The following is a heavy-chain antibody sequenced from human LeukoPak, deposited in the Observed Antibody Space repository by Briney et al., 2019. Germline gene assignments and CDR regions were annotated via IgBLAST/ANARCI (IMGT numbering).Heavy chain of an antibody. Sequence: ASLKVSCKASGYTFTGYYMHWVRQAPGQGLEWMGWINPNSGGTNYAQKFQGRVTMTRDTSISTAYMELSRLRSDDTGVYYCARDGADIAAAGKGRYYYYGMDVWGQGTTVTVSS. CDR1: GYTFTGYY. D-gene: IGHD6-13*01. CDR2: INPNSGGT. V-gene: IGHV1-2*02. CDR3: ARDGADIAAAGKGRYYYYGMDV. J-gene: IGHJ6*02.